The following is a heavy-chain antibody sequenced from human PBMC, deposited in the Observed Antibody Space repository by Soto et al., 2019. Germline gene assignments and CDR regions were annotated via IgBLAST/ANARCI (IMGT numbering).Heavy chain of an antibody. J-gene: IGHJ6*03. V-gene: IGHV4-59*01. D-gene: IGHD4-17*01. CDR2: IYYSGST. CDR3: ARGRDGDYYYYMDV. CDR1: GGSISSYY. Sequence: SETLSLTCTVSGGSISSYYWSWIRQPPGKGLEWIGYIYYSGSTNYNPSLKSRVTISVDTSKNQFSLKLSSVTAADTAVYYCARGRDGDYYYYMDVWGKGTTVTVSS.